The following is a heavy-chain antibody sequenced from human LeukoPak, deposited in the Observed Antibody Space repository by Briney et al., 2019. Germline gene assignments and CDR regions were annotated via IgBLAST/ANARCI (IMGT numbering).Heavy chain of an antibody. D-gene: IGHD3-9*01. CDR2: ISSSSSYI. CDR1: GFTFSSYS. V-gene: IGHV3-21*01. J-gene: IGHJ6*02. Sequence: GGSLRLSCAASGFTFSSYSMNWVRQAPGKGLEWVSSISSSSSYIYYADSVKGRFTISRDNAKNSLYLQMNSLRAEDTAVYYCARDLGYDILTRSGMDVWGQGTTVTVSS. CDR3: ARDLGYDILTRSGMDV.